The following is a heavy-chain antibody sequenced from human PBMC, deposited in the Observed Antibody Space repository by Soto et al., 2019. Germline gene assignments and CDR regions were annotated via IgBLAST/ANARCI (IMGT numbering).Heavy chain of an antibody. J-gene: IGHJ3*02. CDR1: GYTFTGYY. CDR2: INPNSGGT. V-gene: IGHV1-2*04. CDR3: ARVVVPAAMWGAFDI. D-gene: IGHD2-2*01. Sequence: ASVKVSCKASGYTFTGYYMHWVRQAPGQGLEWMGWINPNSGGTNYAQKFQGWVTMTRDTSISTAYMERSRLRSDDTAVYYCARVVVPAAMWGAFDIWGQGTMVTVSS.